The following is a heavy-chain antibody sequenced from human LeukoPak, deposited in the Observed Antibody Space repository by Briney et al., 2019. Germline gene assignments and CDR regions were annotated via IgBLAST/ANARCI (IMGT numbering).Heavy chain of an antibody. CDR2: MNQHGSEK. CDR3: ARDKEEMVRAPYAFDI. V-gene: IGHV3-7*01. CDR1: GFIFTDYW. D-gene: IGHD3-10*01. Sequence: GGSLRLSCAASGFIFTDYWMSWVRQAPGKGLEWVANMNQHGSEKYYVDSVKGRFTISRDNAKNSLYLQMNSLRTEDTAVYYCARDKEEMVRAPYAFDIWGQGTRVTVSS. J-gene: IGHJ3*02.